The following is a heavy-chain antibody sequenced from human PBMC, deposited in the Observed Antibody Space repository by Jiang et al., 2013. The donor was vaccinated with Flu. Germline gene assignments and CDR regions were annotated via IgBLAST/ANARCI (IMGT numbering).Heavy chain of an antibody. V-gene: IGHV4-39*01. J-gene: IGHJ1*01. D-gene: IGHD2-2*01. CDR3: ARHPRYCSSTSCYHSPEYFQH. Sequence: LLKPSETLSLTCTVSGGSISSSSYYWGWIRQPPGKGLEWIGSIYYTGSTYYNPSLKSRVTISVDTSKNQFSLKLSSVTAADTAVYYCARHPRYCSSTSCYHSPEYFQHWGQGTLVTVSS. CDR1: GGSISSSSYY. CDR2: IYYTGST.